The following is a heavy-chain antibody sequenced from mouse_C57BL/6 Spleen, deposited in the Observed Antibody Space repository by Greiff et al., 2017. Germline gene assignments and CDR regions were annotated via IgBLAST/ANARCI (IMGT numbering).Heavy chain of an antibody. CDR2: INPNNGCT. J-gene: IGHJ2*01. D-gene: IGHD1-1*01. Sequence: EVQRVESGPELVKPGASVKMSCKASGYTFTDYNMHWVKQSHGKSLEWIGYINPNNGCTSYNQKFKGKATLTVNKSYSTAYMERSSLTSENPAVYYGADTVLAYYFDYWGQGTTLTVSS. CDR3: ADTVLAYYFDY. CDR1: GYTFTDYN. V-gene: IGHV1-22*01.